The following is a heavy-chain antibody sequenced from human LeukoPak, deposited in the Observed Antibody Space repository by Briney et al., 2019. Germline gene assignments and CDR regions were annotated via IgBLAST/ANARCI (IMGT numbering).Heavy chain of an antibody. CDR3: ARGRITGTSPYGY. D-gene: IGHD1-20*01. Sequence: SETLSLTCTVSGGSISSSSYYWSWIRQPPGKGLEWIGEINHSGSTNYNPSLKSRVTISVDTSKNQFSLKLSSVTAADTAVFYCARGRITGTSPYGYWGQGTLVTVSS. V-gene: IGHV4-39*07. CDR2: INHSGST. CDR1: GGSISSSSYY. J-gene: IGHJ4*02.